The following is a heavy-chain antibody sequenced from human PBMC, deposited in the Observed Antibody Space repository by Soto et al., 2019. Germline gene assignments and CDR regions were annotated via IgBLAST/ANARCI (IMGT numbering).Heavy chain of an antibody. CDR1: GYTFTSYG. D-gene: IGHD2-8*01. CDR2: ISAYNGNT. J-gene: IGHJ4*02. CDR3: ARWYCTNGVCSLRGDY. Sequence: QVQLVQSGAEVKKPGASVKVSCQASGYTFTSYGITWVRQAPGQGLEWMGWISAYNGNTNYAQKLQGKVTMTTDTSTSTGDMELRSRRSDGTAVYYCARWYCTNGVCSLRGDYWGQGTLVAVSS. V-gene: IGHV1-18*01.